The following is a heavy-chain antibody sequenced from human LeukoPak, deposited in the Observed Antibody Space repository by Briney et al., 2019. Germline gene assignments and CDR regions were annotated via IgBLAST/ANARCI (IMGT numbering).Heavy chain of an antibody. CDR1: GSSISSWY. V-gene: IGHV4-59*01. J-gene: IGHJ4*02. CDR2: IYDSGNT. Sequence: SETLSLTCTVSGSSISSWYWSWVRQPPGKGLEWIGYIYDSGNTNYNPSLKTRVTISADTSKNQLSLNLTSVTAADTAVYYCARETKLMGYNWGQGTLVTVSS. CDR3: ARETKLMGYN. D-gene: IGHD2-8*01.